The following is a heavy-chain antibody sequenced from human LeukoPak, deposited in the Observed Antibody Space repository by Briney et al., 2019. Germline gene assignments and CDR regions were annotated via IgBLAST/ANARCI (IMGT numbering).Heavy chain of an antibody. Sequence: PSETLSLTCTVSGGSISSGGYYWSWIRQHPGKGLEWSGYIYYSGSTYYNPSLKSRVTISVDTSKNQFSLKLSSVTAADTAVYYCARDLPYCGADCYADWGQGTLVTVSS. V-gene: IGHV4-31*03. CDR1: GGSISSGGYY. CDR3: ARDLPYCGADCYAD. D-gene: IGHD2-21*02. CDR2: IYYSGST. J-gene: IGHJ4*02.